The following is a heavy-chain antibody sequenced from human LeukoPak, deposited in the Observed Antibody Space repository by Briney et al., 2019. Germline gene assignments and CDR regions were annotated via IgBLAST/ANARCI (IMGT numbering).Heavy chain of an antibody. D-gene: IGHD3-10*01. CDR3: ARALGATMVRGVIGKLNWFDP. V-gene: IGHV4-31*03. Sequence: SQTLSLTCTVSGASISSGGYYWSWLRQHPGEGLEWIGYMYYSGSTYYNPSLKSRFTISVDTSKNQFSLKLSSVTAADTAVYYCARALGATMVRGVIGKLNWFDPWGQGTLVTVSS. J-gene: IGHJ5*02. CDR2: MYYSGST. CDR1: GASISSGGYY.